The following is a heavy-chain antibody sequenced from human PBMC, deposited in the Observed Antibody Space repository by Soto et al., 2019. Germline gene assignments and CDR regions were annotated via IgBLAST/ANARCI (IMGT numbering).Heavy chain of an antibody. D-gene: IGHD3-3*01. CDR2: IDTSSTKI. V-gene: IGHV3-11*01. CDR1: GYTFSDYY. Sequence: QVQLVESGGDLVKRGGSLRLSCAASGYTFSDYYMSWIRQAPGKGLEWISYIDTSSTKIYYADSVKGPFNISRDNAKYSRYLEMNSLRDEDTAVYYCASHYDMWSGYLSPVDYWGQGTLVTVSS. CDR3: ASHYDMWSGYLSPVDY. J-gene: IGHJ4*02.